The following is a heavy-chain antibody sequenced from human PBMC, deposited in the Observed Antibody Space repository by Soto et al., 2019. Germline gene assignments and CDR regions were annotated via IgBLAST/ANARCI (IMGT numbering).Heavy chain of an antibody. CDR1: GGTFSSYA. CDR3: ASRDGYNTGTGNYYYYYGMDV. V-gene: IGHV1-69*13. CDR2: IIPIFGTA. J-gene: IGHJ6*02. D-gene: IGHD5-12*01. Sequence: SVKVSCKASGGTFSSYAISWVRQAPGQGLEWMGGIIPIFGTANYAQKFQGRVTITADESTSTAYMELSSLRSEDTAVYYCASRDGYNTGTGNYYYYYGMDVWGQGTTVTVS.